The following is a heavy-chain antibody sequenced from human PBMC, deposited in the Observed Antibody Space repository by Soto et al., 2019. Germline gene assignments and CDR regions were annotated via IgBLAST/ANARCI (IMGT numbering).Heavy chain of an antibody. Sequence: PSETLSLTCTVSGGSISSYYWSWVRQPPGKGLEWIGYIYYSGSTNYNPSLKSRVTISVDTSKNQFSLKLSSVTAADTAVYYCARELAGYSYGYFDYWGQGTLVTVSS. CDR2: IYYSGST. J-gene: IGHJ4*02. V-gene: IGHV4-59*13. CDR3: ARELAGYSYGYFDY. D-gene: IGHD5-18*01. CDR1: GGSISSYY.